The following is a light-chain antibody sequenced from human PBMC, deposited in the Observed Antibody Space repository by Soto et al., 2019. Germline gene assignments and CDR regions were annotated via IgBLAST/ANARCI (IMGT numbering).Light chain of an antibody. J-gene: IGKJ4*01. V-gene: IGKV1-39*01. CDR3: QQSQSVLVT. Sequence: DIQMSQSPSSLSASVGDRVTITCRASQSIGTYLNWYHQKPGKAPNVLVYAASNLQSGVPSRFSGSGSWTDFTLTISSLQPEDFGTYYCQQSQSVLVTFGGGTKVEIK. CDR1: QSIGTY. CDR2: AAS.